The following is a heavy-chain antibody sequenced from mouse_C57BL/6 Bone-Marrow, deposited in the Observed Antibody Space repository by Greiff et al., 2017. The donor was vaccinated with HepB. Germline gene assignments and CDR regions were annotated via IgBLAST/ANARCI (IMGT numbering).Heavy chain of an antibody. J-gene: IGHJ2*01. V-gene: IGHV1-54*01. D-gene: IGHD1-1*01. CDR1: GYAFTNYL. CDR3: ARSVITTVVATPRFDG. Sequence: QVQLQQSGAELVRPGTSVKVSCKASGYAFTNYLIEWVKQRPGQGLEWIGVINPGSGGTNYNEKFKGKATLTADKSSSTAYMQLGSLTSEDSAVYFCARSVITTVVATPRFDGCGQGTTLTV. CDR2: INPGSGGT.